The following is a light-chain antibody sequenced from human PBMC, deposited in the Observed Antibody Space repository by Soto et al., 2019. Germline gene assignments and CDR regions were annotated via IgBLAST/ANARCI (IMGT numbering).Light chain of an antibody. J-gene: IGKJ4*01. CDR2: DAS. Sequence: EIVLTQSPGTLSLSPGERATLSCRASQSVSSGSLAWYQQKPGQAPRLLIYDASRRATGIPDRFSGSGYGKDFTLTISRLEPEDFAVYYCQQYGSSLLTFGGGTKVDIK. V-gene: IGKV3-20*01. CDR1: QSVSSGS. CDR3: QQYGSSLLT.